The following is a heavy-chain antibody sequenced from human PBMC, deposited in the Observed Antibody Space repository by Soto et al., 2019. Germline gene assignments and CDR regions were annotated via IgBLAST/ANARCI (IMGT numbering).Heavy chain of an antibody. V-gene: IGHV3-48*02. J-gene: IGHJ4*02. CDR1: GFIFSDYS. Sequence: EVQLVESGGGLVQPGGSLSLSCAASGFIFSDYSMIWVRQAPGKGLEWLSYISSGGGTMYYADSVKGRFTISRDNAKKSLYLQMNSLRDEDTAVYYCARDPDYWGQGTLVTVSS. CDR3: ARDPDY. CDR2: ISSGGGTM.